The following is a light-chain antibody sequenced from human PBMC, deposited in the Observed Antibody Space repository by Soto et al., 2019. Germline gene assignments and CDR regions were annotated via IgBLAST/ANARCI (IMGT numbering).Light chain of an antibody. CDR2: DAS. V-gene: IGKV3-20*01. CDR1: QSVGNNY. J-gene: IGKJ4*01. Sequence: EIVLTQSPGTRSLSPGERATLSCRASQSVGNNYLAWYQQKPGQAPRFLIYDASSRATGIPDRFSGSGSGTDFTLTISRLEPEDFAVYYCKQYGSTPLTFGGGTKVEIK. CDR3: KQYGSTPLT.